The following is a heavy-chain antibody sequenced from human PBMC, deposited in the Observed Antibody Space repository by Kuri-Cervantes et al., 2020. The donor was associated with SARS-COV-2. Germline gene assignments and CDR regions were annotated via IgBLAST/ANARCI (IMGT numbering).Heavy chain of an antibody. CDR3: ARAGWSGTDAFYI. J-gene: IGHJ3*02. CDR2: IYYSGST. CDR1: GGSISSGDYY. D-gene: IGHD1-26*01. V-gene: IGHV4-30-4*01. Sequence: SCTVSGGSISSGDYYWSWIRQPPGKGLEWIGYIYYSGSTYYNPSLKSRVTISVDTSKNQFSLKLSSVTAADTAVYYCARAGWSGTDAFYIWGQGTMVTVSS.